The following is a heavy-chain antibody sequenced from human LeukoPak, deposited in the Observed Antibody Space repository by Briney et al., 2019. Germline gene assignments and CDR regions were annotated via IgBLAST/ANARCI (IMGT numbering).Heavy chain of an antibody. CDR3: AAERRSYGVGTH. CDR2: ISSSSSYT. Sequence: PGGSLRLSCAASSFTFNYYYMSWNRQGQGQELEWVSYISSSSSYTTYADYVKGRFTISRDNAKNSLYLQMNSLRAEDTAVYYCAAERRSYGVGTHWGQGTLVTVSS. D-gene: IGHD1-26*01. J-gene: IGHJ1*01. V-gene: IGHV3-11*03. CDR1: SFTFNYYY.